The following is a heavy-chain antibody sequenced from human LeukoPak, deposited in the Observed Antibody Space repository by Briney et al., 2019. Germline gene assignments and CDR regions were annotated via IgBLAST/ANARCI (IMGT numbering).Heavy chain of an antibody. J-gene: IGHJ3*02. CDR3: ARDLVVITSLGAFDI. Sequence: PGGSLRLSCAASGFTFSDYYMSWIRQAPGKGLEWVSYISSSGSTIYYADSVRGRFTISRDNAKNSLYLQMNSLRAEDTAVYYCARDLVVITSLGAFDIWGQGTMVTVSS. D-gene: IGHD3-22*01. CDR1: GFTFSDYY. V-gene: IGHV3-11*01. CDR2: ISSSGSTI.